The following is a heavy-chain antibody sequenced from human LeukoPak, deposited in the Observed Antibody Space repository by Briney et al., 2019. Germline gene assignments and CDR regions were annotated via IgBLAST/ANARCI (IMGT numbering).Heavy chain of an antibody. D-gene: IGHD3-22*01. Sequence: GGSLRLSCAASGFTFSSYAMHWVRQAPGEGLEYVSAISSNGGSTCYANSVKGRFTISRDNSKNTLYLQMGSLGAEDMAVYYCARDNDSSGYFPDYWGQGTLVTVSS. CDR1: GFTFSSYA. CDR3: ARDNDSSGYFPDY. J-gene: IGHJ4*02. CDR2: ISSNGGST. V-gene: IGHV3-64*01.